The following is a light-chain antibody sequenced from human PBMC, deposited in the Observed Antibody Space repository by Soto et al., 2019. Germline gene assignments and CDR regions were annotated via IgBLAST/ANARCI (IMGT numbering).Light chain of an antibody. Sequence: QSALTQPPSVSGAPGQRVTISCTGSSSNIGAGYDVHWYQQLPGTAPKLLIYGNSNRPSGVPDRLSGSKSGTSASLAITGLQAEDEADYYCQSSDSSLNVFGTGTKSPS. J-gene: IGLJ1*01. V-gene: IGLV1-40*01. CDR2: GNS. CDR1: SSNIGAGYD. CDR3: QSSDSSLNV.